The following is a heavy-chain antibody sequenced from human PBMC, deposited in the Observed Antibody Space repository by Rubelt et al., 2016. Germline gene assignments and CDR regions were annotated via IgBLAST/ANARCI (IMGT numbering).Heavy chain of an antibody. CDR2: IYSGTST. V-gene: IGHV3-66*01. J-gene: IGHJ4*02. D-gene: IGHD2-15*01. CDR1: GFSVSNNY. Sequence: ELQLVESGGGLVQPGGSLRLSCAASGFSVSNNYMSWVRQAPGKGLEWVSLIYSGTSTYYADSVKGRFTISRDDSKNTLYLRMNRRRVEDTGVDDCAWGHPGPIRIVVDHYCDYWGQGTPVTVSS. CDR3: AWGHPGPIRIVVDHYCDY.